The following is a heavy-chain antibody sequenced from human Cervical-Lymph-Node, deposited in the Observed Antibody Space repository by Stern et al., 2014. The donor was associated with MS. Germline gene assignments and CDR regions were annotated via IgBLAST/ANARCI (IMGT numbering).Heavy chain of an antibody. D-gene: IGHD6-19*01. CDR2: IIPIFGTA. J-gene: IGHJ4*02. Sequence: VQLVESGAEVKKPGSSVQVSCKASGGTFSSYAISWVRQAPGQGLEWMGGIIPIFGTANYAQKFQGRVTITADESTSTAYMELSSLRSEDTAMYYCARSYGAVAGTGSDYWGQGTLVTVSS. CDR3: ARSYGAVAGTGSDY. CDR1: GGTFSSYA. V-gene: IGHV1-69*01.